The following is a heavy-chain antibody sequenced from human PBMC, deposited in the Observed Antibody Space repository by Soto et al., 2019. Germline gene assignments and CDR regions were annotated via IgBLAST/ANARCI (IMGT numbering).Heavy chain of an antibody. CDR1: GFIFSSYG. V-gene: IGHV3-33*01. CDR3: ARDHPPDSGGYLY. Sequence: QVQLVESGGGVVQSGRSLRLSCAASGFIFSSYGMLWVRQAPGKGLEWVASIWYDGSNKYYADSVKGRFTISRDNSKNMLYLQMNSLRADDTAVYYCARDHPPDSGGYLYWGQGILVTVSS. J-gene: IGHJ4*02. D-gene: IGHD3-22*01. CDR2: IWYDGSNK.